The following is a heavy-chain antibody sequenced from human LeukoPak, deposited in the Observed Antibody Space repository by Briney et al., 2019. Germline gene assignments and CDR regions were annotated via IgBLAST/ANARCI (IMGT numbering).Heavy chain of an antibody. CDR1: GYSFTSYW. D-gene: IGHD6-13*01. CDR2: IYPGDSDS. J-gene: IGHJ5*02. V-gene: IGHV5-51*01. Sequence: GESLKISCKGSGYSFTSYWIGWVRQMPGKGLEWMGIIYPGDSDSRYSPSFQGQVTISADKSISTAYLQWSSLKASDTAMYYCARQRSGYSSSWFIDPWGQGTLVTVSS. CDR3: ARQRSGYSSSWFIDP.